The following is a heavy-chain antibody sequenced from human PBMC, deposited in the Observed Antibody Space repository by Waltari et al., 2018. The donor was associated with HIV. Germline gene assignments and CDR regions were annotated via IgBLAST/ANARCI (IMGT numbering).Heavy chain of an antibody. CDR1: GFSLSTSGMC. D-gene: IGHD1-26*01. V-gene: IGHV2-70*01. J-gene: IGHJ5*02. CDR2: IDWDDDK. CDR3: ARNTVSGRYWDGKWLDP. Sequence: QVTLRESGPALVKPTQTLTLTCTFSGFSLSTSGMCVIWIRQSPGKALEWLAHIDWDDDKHYSTSLKTRLTISKDTSKIQVVLTMTNMDPVDTATYFCARNTVSGRYWDGKWLDPWGQGTLVTVSS.